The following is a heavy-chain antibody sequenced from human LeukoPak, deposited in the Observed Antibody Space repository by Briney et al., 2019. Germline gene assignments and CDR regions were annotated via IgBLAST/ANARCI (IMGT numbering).Heavy chain of an antibody. J-gene: IGHJ4*02. CDR3: ARDKWELLQSGVRFDY. CDR1: GFTFRSYA. Sequence: GRSLRLSCAASGFTFRSYAMHWVRQAPGKGLEWVAIISYDGSNKYYADSVKGRFTISRDNSKNTLYLQMISLRPEDTAVYYCARDKWELLQSGVRFDYWGQGTLVTVSS. CDR2: ISYDGSNK. V-gene: IGHV3-30-3*01. D-gene: IGHD1-26*01.